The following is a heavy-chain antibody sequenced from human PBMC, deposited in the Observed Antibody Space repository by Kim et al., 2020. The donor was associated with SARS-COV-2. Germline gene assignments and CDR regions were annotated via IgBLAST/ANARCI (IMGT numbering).Heavy chain of an antibody. D-gene: IGHD3-10*01. Sequence: SLKSRVTISVDTSKNQFSLKLSSVTAADTAVYYCARGVGDLLYYYYGMDVWGQGTTVTVSS. J-gene: IGHJ6*02. V-gene: IGHV4-30-2*05. CDR3: ARGVGDLLYYYYGMDV.